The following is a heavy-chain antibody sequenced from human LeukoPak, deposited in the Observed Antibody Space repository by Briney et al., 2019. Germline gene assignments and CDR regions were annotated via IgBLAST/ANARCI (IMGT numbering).Heavy chain of an antibody. CDR2: ISYDGSNK. CDR1: GFTFSSYG. J-gene: IGHJ4*02. V-gene: IGHV3-30*03. Sequence: GGSLRLSCAASGFTFSSYGMHWVRQAPGKGLEWVAVISYDGSNKYYADSVKGRFTISRDNSKNTLYLQMNSLRAEDTAVYYCARGADSSGWYGDYFDYWGQGTLVTVSS. D-gene: IGHD6-19*01. CDR3: ARGADSSGWYGDYFDY.